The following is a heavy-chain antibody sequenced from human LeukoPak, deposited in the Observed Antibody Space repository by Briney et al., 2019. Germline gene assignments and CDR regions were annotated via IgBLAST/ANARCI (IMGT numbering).Heavy chain of an antibody. D-gene: IGHD3-22*01. Sequence: ASVKVSCMASGYTFTSYFMHEVRQAPGQELAWMGIINPSGGSTSYTQKFQGRVTMTRDTSTSTVYMELSGLRSEDTPVYYRARGPRYSSGYYDYWGQGTLVIVSA. J-gene: IGHJ4*02. CDR2: INPSGGST. CDR3: ARGPRYSSGYYDY. V-gene: IGHV1-46*01. CDR1: GYTFTSYF.